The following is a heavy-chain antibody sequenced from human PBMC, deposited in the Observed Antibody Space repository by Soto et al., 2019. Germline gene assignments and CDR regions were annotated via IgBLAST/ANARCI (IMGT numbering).Heavy chain of an antibody. D-gene: IGHD3-9*01. J-gene: IGHJ6*03. Sequence: SETLSLTCAVYGGSFSSYYWSWIRQPPGEGLEWIGEINHSGSTNYNPSLRSRVTISVDTSKNQFSLKVSSVTAADTAVFYCASILPYYDRLTGYYTGVGYMDVWGRGTTVTASS. CDR2: INHSGST. V-gene: IGHV4-34*01. CDR1: GGSFSSYY. CDR3: ASILPYYDRLTGYYTGVGYMDV.